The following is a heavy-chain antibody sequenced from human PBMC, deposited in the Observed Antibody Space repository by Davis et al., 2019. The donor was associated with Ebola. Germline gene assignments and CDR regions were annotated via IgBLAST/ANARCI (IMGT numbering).Heavy chain of an antibody. D-gene: IGHD3-10*01. V-gene: IGHV1-8*01. J-gene: IGHJ6*02. CDR2: MNPNSGNT. CDR3: ARGASSRIVGSGSYADYYYYGMDV. CDR1: GYTFTNYD. Sequence: AASVKVSCKASGYTFTNYDINWVRQATGQGLEWMGWMNPNSGNTGYAQKFQGRVTITADESTSTAYMELSSLRSEDTAVYYCARGASSRIVGSGSYADYYYYGMDVWGQGTTVTVSS.